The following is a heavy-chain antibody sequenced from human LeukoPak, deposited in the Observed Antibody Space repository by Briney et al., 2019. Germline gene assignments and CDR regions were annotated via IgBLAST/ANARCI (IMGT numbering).Heavy chain of an antibody. V-gene: IGHV3-33*01. Sequence: PGGSLRLSCAASGFSFSSHGMHWVRQAPGKRLEWVAVIWDDGNNKRYANSVNGRFTISRDNSENTLYLQMNGLTAEDTAMYYCARDSYQDYYGRFDPWGQGTLVIVSS. CDR2: IWDDGNNK. CDR3: ARDSYQDYYGRFDP. J-gene: IGHJ5*02. D-gene: IGHD3-10*01. CDR1: GFSFSSHG.